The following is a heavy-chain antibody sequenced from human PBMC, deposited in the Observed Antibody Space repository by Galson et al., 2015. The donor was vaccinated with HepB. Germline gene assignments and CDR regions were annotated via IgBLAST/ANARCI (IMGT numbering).Heavy chain of an antibody. J-gene: IGHJ4*02. D-gene: IGHD4-11*01. CDR2: IDSDGITT. V-gene: IGHV3-74*01. CDR3: ARGDYSLPGD. Sequence: SLRLSCAASGFTFSRNRMHWVRQAPGKGLVWVSRIDSDGITTYYADSVKGRFTISRDNAKNTVYLQMNSLRAEDTAVYYCARGDYSLPGDWGQGTLVTVSS. CDR1: GFTFSRNR.